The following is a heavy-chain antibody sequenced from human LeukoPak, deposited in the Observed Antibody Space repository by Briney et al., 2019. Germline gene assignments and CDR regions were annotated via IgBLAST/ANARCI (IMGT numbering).Heavy chain of an antibody. CDR2: ISSSISYI. Sequence: GGSLRLSCAASGLTFSSYSMNWVRQAPGKGLEWASSISSSISYIYYADSVKGRFTMSRDNAKNSLYLQMNSLRAEDTAVYYCARERSGYDSARWFDPWGQGTLVTVSS. D-gene: IGHD5-12*01. V-gene: IGHV3-21*01. CDR3: ARERSGYDSARWFDP. CDR1: GLTFSSYS. J-gene: IGHJ5*02.